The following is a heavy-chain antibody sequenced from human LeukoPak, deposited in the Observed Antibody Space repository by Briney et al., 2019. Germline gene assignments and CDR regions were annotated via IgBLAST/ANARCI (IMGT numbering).Heavy chain of an antibody. CDR2: IYHSGST. CDR1: GGSISSSNW. Sequence: SGTLSLTCAVPGGSISSSNWWSWVRQPPGKGLEWIGEIYHSGSTNYNPSLKSRVTISVDKSKNQFSLKLSSVTAADTAVYYCAGQRVAGMYNWFDPWGQGTLVTVSS. V-gene: IGHV4-4*02. CDR3: AGQRVAGMYNWFDP. D-gene: IGHD6-19*01. J-gene: IGHJ5*02.